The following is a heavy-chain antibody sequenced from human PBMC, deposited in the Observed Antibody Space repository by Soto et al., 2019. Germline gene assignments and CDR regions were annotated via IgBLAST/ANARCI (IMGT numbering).Heavy chain of an antibody. CDR1: GGSISSYY. CDR2: IYYSGGT. CDR3: ARRLLWFGARRYFDL. Sequence: QVQLQESGPGLVKPSETLSLTCTVSGGSISSYYWSWIRQPPGKGLEWIGYIYYSGGTNYNPSLKRRVTISVDTSKNQFSLKLSSVTAADTAVYYCARRLLWFGARRYFDLWGRGTLVTVSS. D-gene: IGHD3-10*01. V-gene: IGHV4-59*01. J-gene: IGHJ2*01.